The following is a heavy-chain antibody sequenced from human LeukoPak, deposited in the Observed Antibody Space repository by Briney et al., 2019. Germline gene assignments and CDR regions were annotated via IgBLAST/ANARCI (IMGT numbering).Heavy chain of an antibody. CDR1: GGTFSSYA. Sequence: SVKVSCKASGGTFSSYAISWVRQAPGQGLEWMGGIIPNFGTANYAQKFQGRVTITADESTSTAYMELSSLRSEDTAVYYCARGDYYDGIYYFDYWGQGTLVTVSS. V-gene: IGHV1-69*13. J-gene: IGHJ4*02. CDR2: IIPNFGTA. D-gene: IGHD3-22*01. CDR3: ARGDYYDGIYYFDY.